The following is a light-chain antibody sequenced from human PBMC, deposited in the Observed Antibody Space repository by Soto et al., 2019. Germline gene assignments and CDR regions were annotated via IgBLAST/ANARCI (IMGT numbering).Light chain of an antibody. CDR2: DVS. CDR1: SSDVAGYNY. J-gene: IGLJ1*01. Sequence: QSALTQPPSASGSPGQSVTISCTGTSSDVAGYNYVSWYQQHPGKAPKLIIYDVSKRPSGVPDRFSGSKSGNTASLTVSGLQAEDEADYYCSSYAGSSLVFGTGTKVTVL. V-gene: IGLV2-8*01. CDR3: SSYAGSSLV.